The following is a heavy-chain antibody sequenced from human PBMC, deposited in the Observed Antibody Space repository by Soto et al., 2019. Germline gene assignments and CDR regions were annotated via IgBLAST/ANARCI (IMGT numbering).Heavy chain of an antibody. J-gene: IGHJ6*02. Sequence: ASVKVSCKASGFTFTSSAMQWVRQARGQRLEWIGWIVVGSGNTNYAQKFQERVTITRDMSTSTAYMELSSLRSEDTAVYYCAADWTYGGNSESYYYGMDVWGQGTTVTVSS. D-gene: IGHD4-17*01. CDR3: AADWTYGGNSESYYYGMDV. V-gene: IGHV1-58*02. CDR2: IVVGSGNT. CDR1: GFTFTSSA.